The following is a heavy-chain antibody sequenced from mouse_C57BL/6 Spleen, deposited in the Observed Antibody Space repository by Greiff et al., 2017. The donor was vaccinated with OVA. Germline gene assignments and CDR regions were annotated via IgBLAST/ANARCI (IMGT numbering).Heavy chain of an antibody. CDR2: ISYDGSD. CDR1: GYSITSGYY. Sequence: EVKLMESGPGLVKPSQSLSLTCSVTGYSITSGYYWNWIRQFPGNKLEWMGYISYDGSDNYNPSLKNRISITRDTSKNQFFLKLNSVTTEDTATYYGASPYYYGSSYGYFDVWGTGTTVTVSS. D-gene: IGHD1-1*01. CDR3: ASPYYYGSSYGYFDV. J-gene: IGHJ1*03. V-gene: IGHV3-6*01.